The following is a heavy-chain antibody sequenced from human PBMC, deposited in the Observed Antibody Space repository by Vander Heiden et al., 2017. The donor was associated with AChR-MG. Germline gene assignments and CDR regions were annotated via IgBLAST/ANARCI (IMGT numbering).Heavy chain of an antibody. J-gene: IGHJ5*02. CDR3: ARDRVSSRRGGGYGNWFDP. D-gene: IGHD6-19*01. CDR1: GGSISSGAYY. V-gene: IGHV4-31*03. Sequence: QVQLQESGPGLVKPSQPLSLTCTVSGGSISSGAYYWSWIRHSPGKGLEWIGHIFYSGGTDYNPSLKSRLIISVDTSKNLFSLKLSSVTAADTAVYYCARDRVSSRRGGGYGNWFDPWGQGTLVTVSS. CDR2: IFYSGGT.